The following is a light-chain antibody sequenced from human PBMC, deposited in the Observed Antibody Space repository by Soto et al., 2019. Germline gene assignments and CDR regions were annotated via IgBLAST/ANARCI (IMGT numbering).Light chain of an antibody. V-gene: IGKV3-15*01. CDR2: DVS. J-gene: IGKJ1*01. Sequence: EIVMTQSPATLSVSPGERATLSCRASQSVSSKLAWYQQKPGQAPRLLIYDVSTRTTGIPARFRGSGSGTEFTLTISGLQSEDFAVYYCQRTNIWPGTFGQGTKVEMK. CDR3: QRTNIWPGT. CDR1: QSVSSK.